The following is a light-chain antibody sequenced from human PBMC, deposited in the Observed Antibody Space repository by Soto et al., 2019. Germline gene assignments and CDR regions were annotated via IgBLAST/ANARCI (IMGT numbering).Light chain of an antibody. J-gene: IGKJ5*01. CDR3: QQRSNWPAIT. CDR2: DAS. CDR1: QSVSSD. Sequence: EIVLTQSPATLSLSPGERATLSCRASQSVSSDLAWYQQKPGQAPRLLMYDASNRATGIPVRFSGSGSGTDFTLTISSLEPDDFAVYYCQQRSNWPAITFGQGTRLEIK. V-gene: IGKV3-11*01.